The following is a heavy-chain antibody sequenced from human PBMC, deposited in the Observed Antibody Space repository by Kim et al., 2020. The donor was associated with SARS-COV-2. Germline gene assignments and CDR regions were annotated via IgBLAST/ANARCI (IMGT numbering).Heavy chain of an antibody. Sequence: SVKVSCKASGGTFSSYAISWVRQAPGQGLEWMGGIIPIFGTANYAQKFQGRVTITADESTSTAYMELSSLRSEDTAVYYCASPSRVYYDSSGSPFDYWGQGTLVTVSS. CDR1: GGTFSSYA. CDR3: ASPSRVYYDSSGSPFDY. J-gene: IGHJ4*02. V-gene: IGHV1-69*13. CDR2: IIPIFGTA. D-gene: IGHD3-22*01.